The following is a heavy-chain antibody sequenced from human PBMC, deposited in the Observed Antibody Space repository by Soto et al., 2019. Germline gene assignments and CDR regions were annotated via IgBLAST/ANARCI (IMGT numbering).Heavy chain of an antibody. V-gene: IGHV4-59*01. CDR3: ARDRSTYGGGDTGEVKGNWFDP. Sequence: PSETLSLTCTVSGGSISRYYWSWIRQSPGKGLEWIGYAYYSGSTDYNPSLKSRVTMSVDTSKNQVSLKLDSVTTADTAVYYCARDRSTYGGGDTGEVKGNWFDPWGQGTLVTVSS. CDR2: AYYSGST. CDR1: GGSISRYY. J-gene: IGHJ5*02. D-gene: IGHD2-8*01.